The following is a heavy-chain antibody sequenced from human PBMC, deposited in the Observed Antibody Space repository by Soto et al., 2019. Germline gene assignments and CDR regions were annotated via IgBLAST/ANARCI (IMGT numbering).Heavy chain of an antibody. J-gene: IGHJ3*02. Sequence: GASVKVYCKASGGTFSSYAISWVRQAPGQGLEWMGGIIPIFGTANYAQKFQGRVTITADESTSTAYMELSSLRSEDTAVYYCAREFSGYSYGSDDAFDIWGQGTMVTVSS. CDR2: IIPIFGTA. V-gene: IGHV1-69*13. CDR3: AREFSGYSYGSDDAFDI. CDR1: GGTFSSYA. D-gene: IGHD5-18*01.